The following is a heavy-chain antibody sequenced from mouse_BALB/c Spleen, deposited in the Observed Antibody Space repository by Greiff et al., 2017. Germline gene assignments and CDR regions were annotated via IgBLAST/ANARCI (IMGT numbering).Heavy chain of an antibody. CDR3: ARDAGDGYYAFAY. Sequence: DVKLVESGGGLVQPGGSLRLSCATSGFTFSDFYMEWVRQPPGKRLEWIAASRNKANDYTTEYSASVKGRFIVSRDTSQSILYLQMNALRAEDTAIYYCARDAGDGYYAFAYWGQGTLVTVSA. V-gene: IGHV7-1*02. CDR1: GFTFSDFY. CDR2: SRNKANDYTT. J-gene: IGHJ3*01. D-gene: IGHD2-3*01.